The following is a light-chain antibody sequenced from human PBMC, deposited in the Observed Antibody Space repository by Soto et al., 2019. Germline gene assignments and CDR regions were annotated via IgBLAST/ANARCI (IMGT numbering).Light chain of an antibody. CDR1: QSISSW. J-gene: IGKJ2*01. CDR2: GAS. CDR3: QQYATSSPT. Sequence: DIQMTQSPSTLSASVGDRVTITCRASQSISSWLAWYQQRPRKAPKLLIYGASSLESGVPSRFSVSGSGTEFTLTISSLQPDDFATYYCQQYATSSPTFGQGTKLEIK. V-gene: IGKV1-5*01.